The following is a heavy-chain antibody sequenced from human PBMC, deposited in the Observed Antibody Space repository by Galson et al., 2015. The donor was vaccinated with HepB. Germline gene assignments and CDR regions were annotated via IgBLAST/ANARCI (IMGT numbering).Heavy chain of an antibody. J-gene: IGHJ4*02. D-gene: IGHD6-13*01. Sequence: SLRLSCAASGFTVSSNYMSWVRQAPGKGLEWVSVIYSGGSTYYADSVKGRFTISRDNSKNTLYLQMNSLRAEDTAVYYCAREPPDGSSSWSPFDYWGQGTLVTVSS. V-gene: IGHV3-66*01. CDR2: IYSGGST. CDR3: AREPPDGSSSWSPFDY. CDR1: GFTVSSNY.